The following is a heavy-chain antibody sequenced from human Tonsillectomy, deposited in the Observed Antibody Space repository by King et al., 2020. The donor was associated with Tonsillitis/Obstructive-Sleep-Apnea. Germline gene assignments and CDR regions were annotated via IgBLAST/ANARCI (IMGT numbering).Heavy chain of an antibody. D-gene: IGHD5-12*01. J-gene: IGHJ4*02. CDR3: AGGASDYSGYDQFDY. CDR1: GFTFSSYD. V-gene: IGHV3-13*04. CDR2: IGTAGDT. Sequence: VQLVESGGGLVQPGGSLRLSCAASGFTFSSYDMHWVRQATGKGLEWVSAIGTAGDTYYPGSVKGRFTISRENAKNSLYLQMNSLRAGDTAVYYCAGGASDYSGYDQFDYWGQGTLVTVSS.